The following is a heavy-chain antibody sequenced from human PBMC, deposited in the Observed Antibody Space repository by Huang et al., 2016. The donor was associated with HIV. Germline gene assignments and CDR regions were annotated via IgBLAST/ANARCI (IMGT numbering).Heavy chain of an antibody. CDR1: GGSFSGYY. J-gene: IGHJ4*02. CDR2: INHSGKT. V-gene: IGHV4-34*01. D-gene: IGHD6-19*01. CDR3: AREKAADSAWYGVYYFDY. Sequence: QVQLRQWGAGLVKPSETLSLTFAVYGGSFSGYYWTWIRKSPGKGLEWIGDINHSGKTNYQPSLKSRVTISKDTAKNQFSLQLTSVSAADTGVYFCAREKAADSAWYGVYYFDYWGEGALVTVTS.